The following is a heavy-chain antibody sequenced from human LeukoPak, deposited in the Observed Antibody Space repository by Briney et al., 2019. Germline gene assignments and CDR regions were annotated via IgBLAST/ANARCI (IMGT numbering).Heavy chain of an antibody. CDR3: ARVGGSSSWYGRIV. J-gene: IGHJ4*02. CDR2: IYYSGST. V-gene: IGHV4-59*01. D-gene: IGHD6-13*01. CDR1: GGSISSYY. Sequence: PSQTLSLTCTVSGGSISSYYWSWIRQPPGKGLEWIGYIYYSGSTNYNSSLKSRVTISVDTSKNQFSLKLSSVTAADTAVYYCARVGGSSSWYGRIVWGQGTLVTVSS.